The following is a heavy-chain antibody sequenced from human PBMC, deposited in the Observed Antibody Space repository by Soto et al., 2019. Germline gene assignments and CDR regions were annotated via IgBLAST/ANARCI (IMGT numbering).Heavy chain of an antibody. CDR1: GGTFSRYA. D-gene: IGHD1-20*01. CDR2: IIPMFGTT. CDR3: GRAPLQGTTWYFWSTP. Sequence: QVQLVQSGAEVRKPGSSVKVSCKASGGTFSRYAINWVRQAPGQGLEWMGGIIPMFGTTNYAQKFKGRVTIAADEPRSTVKRDRNTRRSEAAAVYSWGRAPLQGTTWYFWSTPGGQGPLV. V-gene: IGHV1-69*01. J-gene: IGHJ4*01.